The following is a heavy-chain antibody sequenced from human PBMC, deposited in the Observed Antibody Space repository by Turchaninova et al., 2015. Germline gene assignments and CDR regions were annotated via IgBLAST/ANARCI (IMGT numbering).Heavy chain of an antibody. CDR1: GFTFSSHA. Sequence: QVQLVESGGDVGQPGRSLGLSCAASGFTFSSHAMNRVRQAPGKGLGLVAVISNDGNNKNYLDSVKVRFTISRDNSKNTVFLQMNSLRAEDTAVYYCAKGRWGYSFGTYFDYWGQGTLVTVSS. CDR2: ISNDGNNK. CDR3: AKGRWGYSFGTYFDY. D-gene: IGHD5-18*01. J-gene: IGHJ4*02. V-gene: IGHV3-30*18.